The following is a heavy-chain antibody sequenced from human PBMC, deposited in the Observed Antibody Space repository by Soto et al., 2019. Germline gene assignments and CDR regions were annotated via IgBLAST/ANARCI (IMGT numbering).Heavy chain of an antibody. Sequence: LSLTCTVSGGSISNFYWSWIRQPPGKGLEWIGYISYSGNTNYNPSLKSRVSISADTSKNQLSLNLTSVTAADTAVYYCARAPMVLSRSYFDSWGQGTPVTVSS. CDR1: GGSISNFY. CDR3: ARAPMVLSRSYFDS. D-gene: IGHD2-8*01. J-gene: IGHJ4*02. V-gene: IGHV4-59*01. CDR2: ISYSGNT.